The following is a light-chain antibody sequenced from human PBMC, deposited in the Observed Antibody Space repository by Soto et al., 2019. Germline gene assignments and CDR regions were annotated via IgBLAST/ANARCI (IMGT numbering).Light chain of an antibody. V-gene: IGLV2-14*01. CDR1: SSDVGANNY. CDR3: CSYTSISTFV. CDR2: EVS. Sequence: QSVLTQAAAVSASPGQSITISCTGTSSDVGANNYVSWYQRHPGKAPKLMIYEVSNRPSGVSTRFSGSKSGNTASLTISGLQAEDEADYFCCSYTSISTFVFGTGTKVTVL. J-gene: IGLJ1*01.